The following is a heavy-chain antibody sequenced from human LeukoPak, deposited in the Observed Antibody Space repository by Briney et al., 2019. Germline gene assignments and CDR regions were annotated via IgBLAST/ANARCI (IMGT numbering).Heavy chain of an antibody. CDR3: AREGPVDTAMVYPDHFDY. D-gene: IGHD5-18*01. J-gene: IGHJ4*02. CDR2: IKLDGSEK. CDR1: GFTFGKYW. Sequence: GGSLRLSCVASGFTFGKYWMSWVRQAPGKGLEWVANIKLDGSEKNYVDSVKGRFTISRDNAKNSLYLQMNSLRAEDTAVYYCAREGPVDTAMVYPDHFDYWGQGTLVTVSS. V-gene: IGHV3-7*03.